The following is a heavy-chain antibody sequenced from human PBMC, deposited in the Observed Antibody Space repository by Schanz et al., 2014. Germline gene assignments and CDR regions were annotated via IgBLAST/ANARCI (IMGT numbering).Heavy chain of an antibody. Sequence: QVQLQESGPGLVKPSQTLSLTCTVSGGSIRSGTYYWSWIRQPAGKALEWVGRVFPNGITNYNPSLKTRVPITLDTPKTQFSLTLTSQTAADTAVYYCARDTTWRLDLWGRGTLVTVSS. CDR2: VFPNGIT. CDR3: ARDTTWRLDL. CDR1: GGSIRSGTYY. J-gene: IGHJ2*01. V-gene: IGHV4-61*02. D-gene: IGHD1-1*01.